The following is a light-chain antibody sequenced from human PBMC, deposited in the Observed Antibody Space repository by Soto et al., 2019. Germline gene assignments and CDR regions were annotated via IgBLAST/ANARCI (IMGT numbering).Light chain of an antibody. V-gene: IGLV2-11*01. CDR1: SSDVGGYNY. CDR2: DVI. J-gene: IGLJ1*01. CDR3: CSSASSDTYV. Sequence: QSVLTQPRSVSGSPGQSVTISCTGTSSDVGGYNYVSWYQQYPGKAPKLMMYDVIKRPSGVPDRFSGSKSGNTASLTISGLQAEDEADYYCCSSASSDTYVFGTGTKVTVL.